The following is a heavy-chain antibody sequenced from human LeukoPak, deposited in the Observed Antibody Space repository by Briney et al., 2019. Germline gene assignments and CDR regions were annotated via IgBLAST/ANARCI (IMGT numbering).Heavy chain of an antibody. Sequence: SVKVSCKASGGIFSNQAITWVRQATGQGLEWMGRIIPMIGTAKSAQRFQGRVTFTADTSTNTAYMELSSLTSEDTAFYYCAKGATVGKEALDIWGQGALVTVSS. CDR3: AKGATVGKEALDI. CDR2: IIPMIGTA. J-gene: IGHJ3*02. CDR1: GGIFSNQA. D-gene: IGHD1-14*01. V-gene: IGHV1-69*04.